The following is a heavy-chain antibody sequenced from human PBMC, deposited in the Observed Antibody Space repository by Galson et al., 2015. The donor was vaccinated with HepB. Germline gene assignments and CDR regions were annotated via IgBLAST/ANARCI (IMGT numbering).Heavy chain of an antibody. CDR1: GFTFTSSA. J-gene: IGHJ4*02. CDR2: IVVGSGKT. V-gene: IGHV1-58*02. CDR3: AADDGDGLGY. Sequence: SVKVSCKASGFTFTSSAMQWVRQARGQRLEWIGWIVVGSGKTNYAQKFQERVTITRDMSTSTAYLELSSLRSEDTAVYYCAADDGDGLGYWGQGTLVTVSS. D-gene: IGHD5-24*01.